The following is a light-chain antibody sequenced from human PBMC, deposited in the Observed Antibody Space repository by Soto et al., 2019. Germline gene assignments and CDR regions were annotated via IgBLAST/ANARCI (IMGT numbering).Light chain of an antibody. Sequence: ALTQPRSVSGSPGHSATISCTGTANDVGGHNYVSWYQQHPGEAPKLLIYDVTERPSGVPDRFSGSKSGNTASLTISGLQTEDEADYYCYSYAGTYTFVFGTGTKVTVL. CDR3: YSYAGTYTFV. CDR1: ANDVGGHNY. V-gene: IGLV2-11*01. J-gene: IGLJ1*01. CDR2: DVT.